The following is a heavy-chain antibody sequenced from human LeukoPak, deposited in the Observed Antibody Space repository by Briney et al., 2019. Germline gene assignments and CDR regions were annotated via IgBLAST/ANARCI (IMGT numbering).Heavy chain of an antibody. Sequence: SETLSLTCTASGGSISSYCWSWLRKPPGKRLERIGNNYYSGSTNYNPSLQSRVTISVDTSKNQFSLKLSSVTAADTAVYYCARLLGSTSRYRVGEHYYYYYGMDVWGQGTTVTVSS. CDR2: NYYSGST. CDR3: ARLLGSTSRYRVGEHYYYYYGMDV. V-gene: IGHV4-59*08. D-gene: IGHD2-2*02. J-gene: IGHJ6*02. CDR1: GGSISSYC.